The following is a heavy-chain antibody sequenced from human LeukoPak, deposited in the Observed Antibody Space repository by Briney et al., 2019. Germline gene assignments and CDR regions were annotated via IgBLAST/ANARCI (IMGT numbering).Heavy chain of an antibody. CDR2: IKQDGSEK. V-gene: IGHV3-7*01. Sequence: PGGSLRLSCAASGFTFSSYWMSWVRQAPGKGPEWVANIKQDGSEKYYVDSVKGRFTISRDNAKNSLYLQMNSLRAEDTAVYYCAREHYDFWSGYYGYWGQGTLVTVSS. D-gene: IGHD3-3*01. CDR1: GFTFSSYW. J-gene: IGHJ4*02. CDR3: AREHYDFWSGYYGY.